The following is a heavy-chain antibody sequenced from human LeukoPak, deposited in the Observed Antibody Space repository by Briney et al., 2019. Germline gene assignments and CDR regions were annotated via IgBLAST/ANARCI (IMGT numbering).Heavy chain of an antibody. V-gene: IGHV3-7*01. Sequence: GGSLRLSCAASGFTFSNYWMTWVRQAPGKGLERVANIKPDGSVGYYVDSVRGRFIISRDNAGNSLYLQMNSLRAEDTAVYYCARVQVVRGVRTNFDYWGQGTLVTVSS. D-gene: IGHD3-10*01. CDR2: IKPDGSVG. J-gene: IGHJ4*02. CDR1: GFTFSNYW. CDR3: ARVQVVRGVRTNFDY.